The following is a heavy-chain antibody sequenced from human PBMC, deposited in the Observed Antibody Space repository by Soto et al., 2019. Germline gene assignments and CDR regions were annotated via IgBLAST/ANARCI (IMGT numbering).Heavy chain of an antibody. D-gene: IGHD4-17*01. CDR1: GFTFSSYY. CDR2: IKTDGSFS. Sequence: EVHLLESGGDLVQRGGSLRLSCAASGFTFSSYYMHWVRQAPGKGLVWISRIKTDGSFSSYADSVKGRFTISRDNAKNTLFLQMNSLRDDDTAVYYCARGYYGDPPALDYWGQGTLVSVSS. CDR3: ARGYYGDPPALDY. J-gene: IGHJ4*02. V-gene: IGHV3-74*02.